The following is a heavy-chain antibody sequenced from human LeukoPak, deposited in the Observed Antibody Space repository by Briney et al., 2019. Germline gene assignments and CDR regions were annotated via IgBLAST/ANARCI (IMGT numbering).Heavy chain of an antibody. D-gene: IGHD2-2*02. CDR1: GYSISSGYY. Sequence: PSETLSLTCNVSGYSISSGYYWGWIRQPPGKGLEWIGSVHHSGSAYYNPSLKSRVTISLDTSKNQFSLKLSSVTAADTALYYCARDLYDDVAFDPWGQGTLVTVSS. J-gene: IGHJ5*02. CDR3: ARDLYDDVAFDP. V-gene: IGHV4-38-2*02. CDR2: VHHSGSA.